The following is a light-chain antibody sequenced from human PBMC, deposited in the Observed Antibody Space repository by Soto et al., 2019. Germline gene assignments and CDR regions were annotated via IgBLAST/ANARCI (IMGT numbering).Light chain of an antibody. Sequence: QSVLTQSPSTSASLGASVKLTCTLSSGHSRNAVAWHQQQPEKAPRFLLKVNSDGSLTRGDGIPRRFSASSSGAERYLTISSLQSEDEADYYCQTWGTGIRVFGGGTQLTVL. CDR2: VNSDGSL. CDR3: QTWGTGIRV. J-gene: IGLJ3*02. V-gene: IGLV4-69*01. CDR1: SGHSRNA.